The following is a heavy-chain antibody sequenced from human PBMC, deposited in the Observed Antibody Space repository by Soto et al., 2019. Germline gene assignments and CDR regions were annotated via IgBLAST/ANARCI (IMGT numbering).Heavy chain of an antibody. V-gene: IGHV3-74*01. Sequence: EVQLVESGGGLVQPGGSLRLSCAASGFTFSSYWMHWVRQAPGKGLVWVSGISSDGKNTNYADSVTGRFTISRDNAKDTLYLQMNSLRAEDTSVYYCTRGACGGGHCPVRFEYWGQGALVTVSS. CDR3: TRGACGGGHCPVRFEY. CDR1: GFTFSSYW. CDR2: ISSDGKNT. D-gene: IGHD2-21*02. J-gene: IGHJ4*02.